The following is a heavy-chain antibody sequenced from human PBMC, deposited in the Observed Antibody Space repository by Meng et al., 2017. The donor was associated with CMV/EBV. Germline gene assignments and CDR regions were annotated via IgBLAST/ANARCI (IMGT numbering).Heavy chain of an antibody. CDR2: ISGGGGST. V-gene: IGHV3-23*01. CDR3: AKTTAVDTRSYYYYGMDV. CDR1: GFTFSSYA. D-gene: IGHD6-13*01. J-gene: IGHJ6*02. Sequence: GESLKISCAASGFTFSSYAMSWVRQAPGKGLEWVSAISGGGGSTHYADSVKGRFTISRDNSKNTLYLQMNSLRAEDTAVYYCAKTTAVDTRSYYYYGMDVWGQRTTVTVSS.